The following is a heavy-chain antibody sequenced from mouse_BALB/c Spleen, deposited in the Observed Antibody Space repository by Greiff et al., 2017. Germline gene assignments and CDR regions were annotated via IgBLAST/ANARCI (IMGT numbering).Heavy chain of an antibody. CDR2: ISNGGGST. V-gene: IGHV5-12-2*01. CDR3: ARHLSMITPVYAMDY. J-gene: IGHJ4*01. D-gene: IGHD2-4*01. CDR1: GFTFSSYT. Sequence: EVMLVESGGGLVQPGGSLKLSCAASGFTFSSYTMSWVRQTPEKRLEWVAYISNGGGSTYYPDTVKGRFTISRDNAKNTLYLQMSSLKSEDTAMYYCARHLSMITPVYAMDYWGQGTSVTVSS.